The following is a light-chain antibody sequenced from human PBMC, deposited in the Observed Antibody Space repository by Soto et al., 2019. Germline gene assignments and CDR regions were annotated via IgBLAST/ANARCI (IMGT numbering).Light chain of an antibody. CDR2: DNN. J-gene: IGLJ2*01. CDR1: SSNIGNNY. V-gene: IGLV1-51*01. CDR3: ATWDSSLSAGV. Sequence: QSVLTQPPSVSAAPGQKVTISCSGSSSNIGNNYVSWYQQLPGTAPKLLIYDNNERPSGIPDRFSGSKFGTSATLGITGLQTGDEADYYCATWDSSLSAGVFGGGTKLTVL.